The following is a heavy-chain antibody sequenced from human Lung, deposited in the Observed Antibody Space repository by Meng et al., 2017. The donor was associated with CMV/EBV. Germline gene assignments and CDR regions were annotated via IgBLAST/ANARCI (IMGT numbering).Heavy chain of an antibody. D-gene: IGHD7-27*01. CDR3: ARDNNWGPDY. CDR1: GYTFTAHY. J-gene: IGHJ4*02. V-gene: IGHV1-2*02. CDR2: IHPHRGDT. Sequence: ASVKVSCKASGYTFTAHYFHWVRQAPGQGLEWMGWIHPHRGDTNYAQQFQGRVTLTRDTSINTGYMEQTRLTSDDTAVYYCARDNNWGPDYWGQGTVVTVSS.